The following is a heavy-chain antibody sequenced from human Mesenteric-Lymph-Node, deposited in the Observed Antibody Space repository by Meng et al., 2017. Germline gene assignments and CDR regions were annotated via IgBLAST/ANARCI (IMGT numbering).Heavy chain of an antibody. D-gene: IGHD2-8*01. J-gene: IGHJ6*02. CDR2: IWYDGSNK. CDR1: GFTFSSYG. CDR3: ARDRVLMVYAYYYHYGMDV. Sequence: GESLKISCAASGFTFSSYGMHWVRQAPGKGLEWVAVIWYDGSNKYYADSVKGRFTISRDNSKNTLYLQMNSLRAEDTAVYYCARDRVLMVYAYYYHYGMDVWGQGTTVTVSS. V-gene: IGHV3-33*01.